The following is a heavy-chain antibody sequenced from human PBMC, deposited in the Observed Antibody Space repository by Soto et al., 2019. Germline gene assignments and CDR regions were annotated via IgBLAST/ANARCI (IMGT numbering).Heavy chain of an antibody. CDR2: IYYSGST. CDR3: ARGGGGDYYYGMDV. V-gene: IGHV4-59*01. CDR1: GGSISSYY. J-gene: IGHJ6*02. D-gene: IGHD3-16*01. Sequence: PSETLSLTCTVSGGSISSYYWSWIRQPPGKGLEWIGYIYYSGSTNYNPSLKSRVTISVDTSKNQFSLKLSSVTAADTAVYYCARGGGGDYYYGMDVWGQGTTVTVS.